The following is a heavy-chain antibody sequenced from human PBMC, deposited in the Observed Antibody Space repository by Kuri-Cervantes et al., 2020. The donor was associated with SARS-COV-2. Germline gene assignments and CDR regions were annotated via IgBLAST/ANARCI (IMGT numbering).Heavy chain of an antibody. CDR1: GYTSTSYY. V-gene: IGHV1-46*01. CDR3: ARDLPGFLEWLGHWVSGMDV. CDR2: INPSGGST. Sequence: ASVKVSCKASGYTSTSYYMHWVRQAPGQGLEWMGIINPSGGSTSYAQKFQGRVTMTRGTSTSTVYMELSSLRSEDTAVYYCARDLPGFLEWLGHWVSGMDVWGQGTTVTVSS. D-gene: IGHD3-3*01. J-gene: IGHJ6*02.